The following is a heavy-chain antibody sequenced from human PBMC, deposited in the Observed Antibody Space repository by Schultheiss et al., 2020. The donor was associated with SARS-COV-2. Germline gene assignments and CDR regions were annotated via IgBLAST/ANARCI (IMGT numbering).Heavy chain of an antibody. CDR3: ARGLHPYNWNDGGSPEAPYY. Sequence: ASVKVSCKASGYTFTGYYMHWVRQAPGQGLEWMGWINPNSGGTNYAQKLQGRVTMTTDTSTSTAYMELRSLRSDDTAVYYCARGLHPYNWNDGGSPEAPYYWGQGTLVTVSS. J-gene: IGHJ4*02. D-gene: IGHD1-1*01. CDR2: INPNSGGT. CDR1: GYTFTGYY. V-gene: IGHV1-2*02.